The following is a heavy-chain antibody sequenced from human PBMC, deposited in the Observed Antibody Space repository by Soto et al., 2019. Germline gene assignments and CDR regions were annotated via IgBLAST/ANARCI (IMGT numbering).Heavy chain of an antibody. V-gene: IGHV4-59*01. CDR2: MHYSGST. CDR1: GGSISSYY. J-gene: IGHJ5*02. D-gene: IGHD3-22*01. Sequence: QVQLQESGPGLVKPSETLSLTCTVSGGSISSYYWSWIRQPPGKGLEWIGYMHYSGSTNYNPSLKGRVTISVDTSKNQFSLKLRSVTAADTAVYYCASNGYDYPNWFDPWGQGTLVTVSS. CDR3: ASNGYDYPNWFDP.